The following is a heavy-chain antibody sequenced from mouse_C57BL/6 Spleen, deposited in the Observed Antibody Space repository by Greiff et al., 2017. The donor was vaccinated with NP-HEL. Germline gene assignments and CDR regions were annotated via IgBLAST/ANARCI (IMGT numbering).Heavy chain of an antibody. V-gene: IGHV1-64*01. CDR2: IHPNSGST. CDR3: ASYYDYDRGAFAY. CDR1: GYTFTSYW. J-gene: IGHJ3*01. Sequence: QVQLQQPGAELVKPGASVKLSCKASGYTFTSYWMHWVKQRPGQGLEWIGMIHPNSGSTNYNEKFKSKATLTVDKSSSTAYMQLSSLTSEDSAVYYCASYYDYDRGAFAYWGQGTLVTVSA. D-gene: IGHD2-4*01.